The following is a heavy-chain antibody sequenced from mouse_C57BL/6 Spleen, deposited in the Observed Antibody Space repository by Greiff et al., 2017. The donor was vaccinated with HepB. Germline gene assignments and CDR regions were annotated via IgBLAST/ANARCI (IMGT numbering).Heavy chain of an antibody. J-gene: IGHJ4*01. V-gene: IGHV1-52*01. Sequence: QVQLQQPGAELVRPGSSVKLSCKASGYTFTSYWMHWVKQRPIQGLEWIGNIDPSDSETHYNQKFKDKATLTVDKSSSTAYMQLRSLTSEDSAVYYCARCPHYDYDYAMDYWGQGTSVTVSS. CDR3: ARCPHYDYDYAMDY. D-gene: IGHD2-4*01. CDR1: GYTFTSYW. CDR2: IDPSDSET.